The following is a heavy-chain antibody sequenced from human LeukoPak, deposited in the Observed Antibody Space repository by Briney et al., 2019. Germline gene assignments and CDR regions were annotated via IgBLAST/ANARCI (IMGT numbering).Heavy chain of an antibody. CDR1: GYTFTGYY. D-gene: IGHD2-15*01. Sequence: ASVKVSCKASGYTFTGYYMHWVRQAPGQGLEWMGWINPNSGGTNYAQKFQGRVTMTRDTSISTAYMELSRLRSDDTAVYYCARDRYCSGSSCYGGRAFDIWGQGTMVTVSS. J-gene: IGHJ3*02. CDR2: INPNSGGT. CDR3: ARDRYCSGSSCYGGRAFDI. V-gene: IGHV1-2*02.